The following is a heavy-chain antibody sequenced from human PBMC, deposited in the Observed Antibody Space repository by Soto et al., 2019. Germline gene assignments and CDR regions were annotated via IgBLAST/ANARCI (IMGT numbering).Heavy chain of an antibody. CDR2: INHSGST. D-gene: IGHD3-3*01. J-gene: IGHJ4*02. CDR3: ARGWSGYYKLFFDY. Sequence: NPSETLSLTCAVYGGSFSGYYWSWIRQPPGKGLEWIGEINHSGSTNYNPSLKSRVTISVDTSKNQFSLKLSSVTAADTAVYYCARGWSGYYKLFFDYWGQGTLVTVSS. V-gene: IGHV4-34*01. CDR1: GGSFSGYY.